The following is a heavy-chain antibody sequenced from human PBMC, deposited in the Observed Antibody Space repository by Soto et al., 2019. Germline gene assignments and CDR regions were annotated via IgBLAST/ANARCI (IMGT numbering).Heavy chain of an antibody. V-gene: IGHV3-48*02. CDR1: EFMFSCYI. CDR3: AREDIMGTRSFDY. CDR2: ICSRSQTI. Sequence: PGGSLRLSCGVSEFMFSCYIMNWVRQSPGKGLEWLSYICSRSQTIYYADSVKGRFTISRDNAKNSLYLQMDSLRDEDTAVYFCAREDIMGTRSFDYWGQGTLVTVSS. J-gene: IGHJ4*02. D-gene: IGHD1-20*01.